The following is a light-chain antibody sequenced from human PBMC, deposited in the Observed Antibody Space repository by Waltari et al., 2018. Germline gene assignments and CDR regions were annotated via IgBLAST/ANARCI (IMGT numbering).Light chain of an antibody. CDR2: LGS. Sequence: DIVMTQSPLSLPVTPGGPASLSCRSSQSLQHSNGYNYFTWYLQKPGQSPQRLIYLGSDLASGVPDMVSGSGSGTDFTLESSRGEANDVGVYYCMQVLQTPFTFGPGTTVDIK. J-gene: IGKJ3*01. CDR1: QSLQHSNGYNY. V-gene: IGKV2-28*01. CDR3: MQVLQTPFT.